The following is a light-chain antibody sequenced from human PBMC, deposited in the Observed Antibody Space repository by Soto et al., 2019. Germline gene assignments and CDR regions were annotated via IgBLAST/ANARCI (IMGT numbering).Light chain of an antibody. CDR2: TNN. Sequence: QSVLTQPPSASGTPGQRVTISCSGSSSNIGGNTVSWYQQFPGTAPKLLIYTNNQRPSGVPDRFSGSKSDTSASLAISALQSEDEAHYYCAACDASLNGHVFGTGTKLTVL. CDR3: AACDASLNGHV. V-gene: IGLV1-44*01. CDR1: SSNIGGNT. J-gene: IGLJ1*01.